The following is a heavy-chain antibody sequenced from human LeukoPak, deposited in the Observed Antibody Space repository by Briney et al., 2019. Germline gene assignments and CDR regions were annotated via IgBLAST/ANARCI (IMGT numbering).Heavy chain of an antibody. D-gene: IGHD6-13*01. CDR1: GGSISSYY. Sequence: SETLSLTCTVSGGSISSYYWSWIRQPPGKGLEWIGYIYHSGSTNYNPSLKSRVTISVDTSKNQFSLKLTSMTAADTAVYYCGRETIAATGTSVFFDYWGQGTLVTVSS. J-gene: IGHJ4*02. CDR2: IYHSGST. V-gene: IGHV4-59*01. CDR3: GRETIAATGTSVFFDY.